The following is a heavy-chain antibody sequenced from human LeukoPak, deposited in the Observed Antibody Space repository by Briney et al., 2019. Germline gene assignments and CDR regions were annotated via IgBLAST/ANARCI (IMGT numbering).Heavy chain of an antibody. Sequence: PGGSLRLSCAASGFTFSDYYMGWIRQAPGKGLEWVSYISGSSSFTKYADSVKGRFTISRDNAKNSLYLQMNSLRAEDTAVYYCARQYCSGGSCHFDYWGQGTLVTVSS. D-gene: IGHD2-15*01. CDR2: ISGSSSFT. CDR3: ARQYCSGGSCHFDY. CDR1: GFTFSDYY. V-gene: IGHV3-11*03. J-gene: IGHJ4*02.